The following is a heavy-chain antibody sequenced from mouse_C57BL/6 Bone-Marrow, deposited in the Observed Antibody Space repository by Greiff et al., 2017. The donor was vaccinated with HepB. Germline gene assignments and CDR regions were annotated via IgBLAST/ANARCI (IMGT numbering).Heavy chain of an antibody. CDR2: ISSGGSYT. D-gene: IGHD1-1*01. J-gene: IGHJ2*01. CDR3: ARHKVGADY. CDR1: GFTFSSYG. Sequence: EVKLVESGGDLVKPGGSLKLSCAASGFTFSSYGMSWVRQTPDKRLEWVATISSGGSYTYYPDSVKGRFTISRDNAKNTLYLQMSSLKSEDTAMYYCARHKVGADYWGQGTTLTVSS. V-gene: IGHV5-6*01.